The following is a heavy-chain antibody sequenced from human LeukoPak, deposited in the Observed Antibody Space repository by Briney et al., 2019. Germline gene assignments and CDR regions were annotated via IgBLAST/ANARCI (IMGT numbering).Heavy chain of an antibody. D-gene: IGHD3-22*01. J-gene: IGHJ4*02. Sequence: GASVKVSCKASGGTFSSYAISWVRRAPGQGLEWMGRIIPILGIANYAQKFQGRVTITADKSTSTAYMELSSLRSEDTAVYYCAREVSYYYDSSGYYDYFDYWGQGTLVTVSS. V-gene: IGHV1-69*04. CDR3: AREVSYYYDSSGYYDYFDY. CDR2: IIPILGIA. CDR1: GGTFSSYA.